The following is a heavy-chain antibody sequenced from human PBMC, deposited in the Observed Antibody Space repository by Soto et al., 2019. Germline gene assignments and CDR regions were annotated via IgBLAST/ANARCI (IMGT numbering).Heavy chain of an antibody. D-gene: IGHD3-9*01. J-gene: IGHJ3*02. CDR1: GYTFTSYG. CDR3: ARDYDILTGYHPYAFDI. CDR2: ISAYNGNT. V-gene: IGHV1-18*01. Sequence: ASVKVSCKASGYTFTSYGISWVRQAPGQGLEWMGWISAYNGNTNYAQKLQGRVTMTTDTSTSTAYMELRSLRSDDTAVYYCARDYDILTGYHPYAFDIWGQGTMVTVSS.